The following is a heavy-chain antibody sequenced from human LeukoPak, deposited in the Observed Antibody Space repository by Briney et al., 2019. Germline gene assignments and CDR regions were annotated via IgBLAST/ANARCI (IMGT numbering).Heavy chain of an antibody. V-gene: IGHV1-46*01. CDR3: ATGLVMGYFQH. Sequence: GASVKVSCKASGYTFTGYYMHWVRQAPGQGLEWMGWINPSGGSTSYAQKFQGRVTMTRDTSTSTVYMELSSLRSEDTAVYYCATGLVMGYFQHWGQGTLVTVSS. CDR2: INPSGGST. D-gene: IGHD3/OR15-3a*01. CDR1: GYTFTGYY. J-gene: IGHJ1*01.